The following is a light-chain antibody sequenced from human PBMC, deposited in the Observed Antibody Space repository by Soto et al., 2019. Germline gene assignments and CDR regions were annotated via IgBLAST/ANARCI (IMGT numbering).Light chain of an antibody. J-gene: IGLJ3*02. CDR3: CSYAGSSTNWV. CDR1: SSDVGSYNL. V-gene: IGLV2-23*02. Sequence: QSALTQPASVSGSPGQSITISCTGTSSDVGSYNLVSWYQQHPGKAPKLMIYEVSKRPSGVSSRFSGSKSGNTASLTISGLQAEDEADYYCCSYAGSSTNWVFGGGTKLTVL. CDR2: EVS.